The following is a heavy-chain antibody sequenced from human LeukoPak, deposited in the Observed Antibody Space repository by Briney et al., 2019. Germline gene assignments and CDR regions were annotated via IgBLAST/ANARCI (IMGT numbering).Heavy chain of an antibody. V-gene: IGHV3-15*01. D-gene: IGHD3-10*01. Sequence: GGSLRLSCAASGFTFSGAWMGWVRQAPGKGLEWVGRIKSKTNGETVDYGAPVKGRFNISRDDSKNTVFLQMNSLKTEDTAVYYCSTAYGGSGSDWGQGTLVTVSS. CDR2: IKSKTNGETV. CDR1: GFTFSGAW. CDR3: STAYGGSGSD. J-gene: IGHJ4*02.